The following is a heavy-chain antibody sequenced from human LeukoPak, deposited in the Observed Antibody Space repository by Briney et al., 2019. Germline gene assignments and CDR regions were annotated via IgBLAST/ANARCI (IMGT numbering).Heavy chain of an antibody. D-gene: IGHD5-12*01. V-gene: IGHV3-11*01. CDR2: ISSSGSTI. CDR1: GFTFSDYY. Sequence: GGSLRLSCAASGFTFSDYYMSWIRQAPGKGLEWVSYISSSGSTIYYADSVKGRFTISRDNAKNSLYLQMNSLRAEDTAVYYCARGRLGGYVAIDAFDIWGQGTMVTVSS. J-gene: IGHJ3*02. CDR3: ARGRLGGYVAIDAFDI.